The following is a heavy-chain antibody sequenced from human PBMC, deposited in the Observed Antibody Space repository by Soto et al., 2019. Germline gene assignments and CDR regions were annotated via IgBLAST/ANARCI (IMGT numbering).Heavy chain of an antibody. J-gene: IGHJ6*02. CDR1: GGSFSGYY. CDR3: ARRPRFTMIVGMDV. D-gene: IGHD3-22*01. V-gene: IGHV4-34*01. CDR2: INHSGST. Sequence: PSETLSLTCAVYGGSFSGYYWSWIRQPPGKGLEWIGEINHSGSTNYNPSLKSRVTISVDTSKNQFSLKLSSVTAADTAVYYCARRPRFTMIVGMDVWGQGTTLTVSS.